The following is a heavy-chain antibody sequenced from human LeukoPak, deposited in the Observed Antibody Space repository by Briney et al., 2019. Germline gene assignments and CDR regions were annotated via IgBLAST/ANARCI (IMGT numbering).Heavy chain of an antibody. CDR3: AKVPWEFHYFDY. Sequence: GGSLRLSCAASGFTFSSYAMSWVRQAPGKGLEWVSAISGSGGSTYYADSVKGWFTISRDNSENTLYLQMNSLRAEDTAVYYCAKVPWEFHYFDYWGQGTLVTVSS. CDR1: GFTFSSYA. CDR2: ISGSGGST. D-gene: IGHD1-26*01. V-gene: IGHV3-23*01. J-gene: IGHJ4*02.